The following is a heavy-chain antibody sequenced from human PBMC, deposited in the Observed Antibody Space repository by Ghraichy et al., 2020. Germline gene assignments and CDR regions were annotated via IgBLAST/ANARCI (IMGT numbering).Heavy chain of an antibody. Sequence: SQTLSLTCTVSGGSISSGSYYWSWIRQPAGKGLEWIGRIYTSGSTNYNPSLKSRVTISVDTSKNQFSLKLSSVTAADTAVYYCARDRGGSSWYPVNDAFDIWGQGTMVTVSS. D-gene: IGHD6-13*01. CDR3: ARDRGGSSWYPVNDAFDI. CDR2: IYTSGST. CDR1: GGSISSGSYY. J-gene: IGHJ3*02. V-gene: IGHV4-61*02.